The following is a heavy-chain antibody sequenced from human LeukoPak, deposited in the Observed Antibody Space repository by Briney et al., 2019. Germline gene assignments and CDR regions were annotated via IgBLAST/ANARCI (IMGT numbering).Heavy chain of an antibody. CDR3: AREGSSGWYAVDAFDI. CDR2: FNRNSGGT. Sequence: AWVKVSSRASGYTFSGYYMHRVRQAPGQGLEGMGWFNRNSGGTNYAQKFQGSVTMTRDTSISTAYMELSRLRSDDTAVYYCAREGSSGWYAVDAFDIWGQGTMVTVSS. V-gene: IGHV1-2*02. J-gene: IGHJ3*02. D-gene: IGHD6-19*01. CDR1: GYTFSGYY.